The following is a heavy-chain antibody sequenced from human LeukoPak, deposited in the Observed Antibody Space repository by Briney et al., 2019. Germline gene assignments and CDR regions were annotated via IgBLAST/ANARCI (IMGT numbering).Heavy chain of an antibody. CDR3: ARVADLAVAGIRPAFHI. CDR1: GGSISSYY. V-gene: IGHV4-59*01. CDR2: IYYSGST. J-gene: IGHJ3*02. Sequence: SEALSLTCTVSGGSISSYYWSWIRQPPGKGLEWIGYIYYSGSTNYNPSLKSRVTISVDTSKNQFSLKLSSVTAADTAVYYCARVADLAVAGIRPAFHIWAQGTMVTVSS. D-gene: IGHD6-13*01.